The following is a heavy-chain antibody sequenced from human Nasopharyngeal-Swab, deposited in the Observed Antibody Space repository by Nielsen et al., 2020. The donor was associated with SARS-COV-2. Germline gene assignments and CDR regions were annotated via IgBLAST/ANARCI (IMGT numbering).Heavy chain of an antibody. D-gene: IGHD3-3*01. V-gene: IGHV3-30*18. CDR2: ISYDGSNK. CDR1: GFTFSSYG. J-gene: IGHJ3*02. Sequence: GESLKISCAASGFTFSSYGMHWVRQAPGTGLEWVAVISYDGSNKYYADSVKRRFTISRDNSKNTLYLQINSLRGEDTAVYYCANLIFGDAFDIWGQGTMVTVSS. CDR3: ANLIFGDAFDI.